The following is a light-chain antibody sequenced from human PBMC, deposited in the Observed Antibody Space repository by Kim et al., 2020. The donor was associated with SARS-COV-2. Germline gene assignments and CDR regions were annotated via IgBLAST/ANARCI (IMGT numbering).Light chain of an antibody. CDR2: VNSDGSH. V-gene: IGLV4-69*01. Sequence: QPVLTQSPSASASLGASVKLTCTLSSGHSSYAIAWHQQQPEKGPRYLMKVNSDGSHSRGTGIPDRFSGSSSGAERYLTISSLQSEDEADYYCQTWGTGSHVFGGGTKVTVL. CDR3: QTWGTGSHV. J-gene: IGLJ3*02. CDR1: SGHSSYA.